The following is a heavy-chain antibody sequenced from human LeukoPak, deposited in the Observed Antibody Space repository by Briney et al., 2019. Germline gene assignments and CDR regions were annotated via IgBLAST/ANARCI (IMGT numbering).Heavy chain of an antibody. Sequence: GGSLRLSCAASRFTFSNYAMSWVRQAPGKGLEWVTAISGSGGTTYYAESVKGRFTISRDNSKNTVYLQVNSLRAEDTAVYYCAKKMVSGTYSTFDMWGQGRMVTVSS. CDR3: AKKMVSGTYSTFDM. CDR2: ISGSGGTT. D-gene: IGHD1-26*01. V-gene: IGHV3-23*01. J-gene: IGHJ3*02. CDR1: RFTFSNYA.